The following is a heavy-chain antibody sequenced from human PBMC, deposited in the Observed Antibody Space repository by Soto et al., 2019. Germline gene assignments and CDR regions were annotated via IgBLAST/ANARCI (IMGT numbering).Heavy chain of an antibody. Sequence: SETLSLTCAVYGGSFSGYYWSWIRQPPGKGLEWIGEINHSGSTNYNPSLKSRVTIAVDTSKNQFSLKLSSVTAADTAVYYCAEGYYGSGSYSGYWGQGTLVTVSS. D-gene: IGHD3-10*01. CDR3: AEGYYGSGSYSGY. J-gene: IGHJ4*02. CDR2: INHSGST. CDR1: GGSFSGYY. V-gene: IGHV4-34*01.